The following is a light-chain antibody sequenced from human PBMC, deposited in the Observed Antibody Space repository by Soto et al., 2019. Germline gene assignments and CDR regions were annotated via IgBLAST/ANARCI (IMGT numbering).Light chain of an antibody. CDR1: QDIRNH. V-gene: IGKV1-33*01. CDR3: QQYLKVLT. Sequence: DIQMTQSPSSLSASVGERITITCQASQDIRNHLNWYQQKPGKAPKILIYDASNLEAGVPSRFGGSGSGTDFTFTLSRLQPEDIATSYCQQYLKVLTFGGRTKVEI. J-gene: IGKJ4*01. CDR2: DAS.